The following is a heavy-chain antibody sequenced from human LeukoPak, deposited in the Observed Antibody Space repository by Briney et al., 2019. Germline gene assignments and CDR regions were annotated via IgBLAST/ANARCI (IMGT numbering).Heavy chain of an antibody. CDR1: GFTFSSYG. V-gene: IGHV3-30*03. D-gene: IGHD3-22*01. CDR3: VLNNGSYYDSSGYGGGGAFDI. Sequence: GGSLRLSCAASGFTFSSYGMHWVRQAPGKGLEWVAVISDDGSNKYYADCVEGRFTISRDNSKNTLYLQMNRLSAEDTAVYPCVLNNGSYYDSSGYGGGGAFDIWGQGTMVTVSS. J-gene: IGHJ3*02. CDR2: ISDDGSNK.